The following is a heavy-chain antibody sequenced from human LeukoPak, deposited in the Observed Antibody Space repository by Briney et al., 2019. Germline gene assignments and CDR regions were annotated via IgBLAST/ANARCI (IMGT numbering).Heavy chain of an antibody. V-gene: IGHV4-34*01. CDR3: ARGYSYGYYAFDT. CDR1: GGSFSGYY. D-gene: IGHD5-18*01. J-gene: IGHJ3*02. Sequence: PSETLSLTCAVYGGSFSGYYWSWIRQPPGKGLERIGEINHSGSTNYNPSLKSRVTISVDTSKNQFSLKLSSVTAADTAVYYCARGYSYGYYAFDTWGQGTMVTVSS. CDR2: INHSGST.